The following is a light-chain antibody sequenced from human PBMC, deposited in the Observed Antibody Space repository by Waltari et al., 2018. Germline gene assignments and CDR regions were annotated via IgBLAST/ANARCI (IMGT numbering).Light chain of an antibody. Sequence: DIQMTQSPSTLSASVGDRVTISCRASQSISTWLAWYQQKPGKAPQLLIYEASNLENGVPSRFSGSGSGTDFTLTISSLQADDFATYYCQQYDSDSITFGQGTKLEI. CDR1: QSISTW. J-gene: IGKJ2*01. CDR3: QQYDSDSIT. CDR2: EAS. V-gene: IGKV1-5*03.